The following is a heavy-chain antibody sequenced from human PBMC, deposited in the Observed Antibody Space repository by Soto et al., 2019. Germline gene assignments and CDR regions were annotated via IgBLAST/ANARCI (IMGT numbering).Heavy chain of an antibody. V-gene: IGHV3-33*01. CDR3: ARDEVRYCSGGSCYLFDY. J-gene: IGHJ4*02. Sequence: QVQLVESGGGVVQPGRSLRLSCAASGFTFSSYGMHWVRQAPGKGLEWVAVIWYDGSNKYYADSVKGRFTISRDNSKNTVYLQMNSLRAEDTAVYYCARDEVRYCSGGSCYLFDYWGQGTLVTVSS. CDR1: GFTFSSYG. D-gene: IGHD2-15*01. CDR2: IWYDGSNK.